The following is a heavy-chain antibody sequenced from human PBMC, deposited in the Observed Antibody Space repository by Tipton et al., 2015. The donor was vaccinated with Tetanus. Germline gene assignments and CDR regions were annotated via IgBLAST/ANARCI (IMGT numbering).Heavy chain of an antibody. Sequence: SLRLSCAASEFTFSTTAMSWVRQAPGKGLEWVSTISGSGAGTYYAASVKGRVTISRDNSKNSLFLQMNTLSADDTAVYYCVKSKRGYSYGSFDDWGQGTLVTVAS. CDR1: EFTFSTTA. V-gene: IGHV3-23*01. J-gene: IGHJ4*02. CDR3: VKSKRGYSYGSFDD. CDR2: ISGSGAGT. D-gene: IGHD5-18*01.